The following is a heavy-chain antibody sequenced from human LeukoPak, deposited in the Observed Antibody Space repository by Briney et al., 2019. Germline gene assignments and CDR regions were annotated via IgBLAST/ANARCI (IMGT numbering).Heavy chain of an antibody. CDR2: IKQDGSEK. D-gene: IGHD3-22*01. J-gene: IGHJ4*02. CDR3: ASRYYYDSSGYGY. Sequence: GGSLRLSCAASGFTFSSYAMSWVRQAPGKGLEWVANIKQDGSEKYYVDSVKGRFTISRDNAKNSLYLQMNSLRAEDTAVYYCASRYYYDSSGYGYWGQGTLVTVSS. CDR1: GFTFSSYA. V-gene: IGHV3-7*01.